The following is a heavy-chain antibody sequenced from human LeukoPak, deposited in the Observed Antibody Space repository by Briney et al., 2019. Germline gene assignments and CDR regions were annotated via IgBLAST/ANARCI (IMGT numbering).Heavy chain of an antibody. Sequence: SETLSLTCTVSGGSISSYYWSWIRQPPGKGPEWMRYIYYSGSTNYSPSLKSRVTISVDTSKHQFSLKLSSVAASDTAVYYCARQGIAVAFDYWGQGTLVTVSS. J-gene: IGHJ4*02. CDR2: IYYSGST. V-gene: IGHV4-59*08. CDR3: ARQGIAVAFDY. CDR1: GGSISSYY. D-gene: IGHD6-19*01.